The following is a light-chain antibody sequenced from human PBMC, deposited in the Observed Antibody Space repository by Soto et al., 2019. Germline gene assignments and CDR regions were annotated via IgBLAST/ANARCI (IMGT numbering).Light chain of an antibody. CDR2: GAS. V-gene: IGKV3-20*01. J-gene: IGKJ1*01. Sequence: EIVLTQSPGTLSLSPGDRATLSCSASQTVSSNFLAWYQQRPARAPRLLIHGASSRATGIPDRFSGSGSGTDFTLTISRLEPEDFAVYYCQQYGSSLSWTFGQGTKVDIK. CDR1: QTVSSNF. CDR3: QQYGSSLSWT.